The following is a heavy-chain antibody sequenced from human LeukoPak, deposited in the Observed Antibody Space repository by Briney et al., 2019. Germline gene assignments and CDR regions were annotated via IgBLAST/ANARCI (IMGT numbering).Heavy chain of an antibody. D-gene: IGHD3-10*01. CDR1: GFTFSTYG. V-gene: IGHV3-30*03. J-gene: IGHJ5*02. Sequence: GRSLRLSCVVSGFTFSTYGMHWVRQAPGQGLEWVAIISYDGTNYYHTDSVKGRFTISRDNSKNTLYLQMNSLRAEDTAVYYCARGVKFDPWGQGTLVTVSS. CDR2: ISYDGTNY. CDR3: ARGVKFDP.